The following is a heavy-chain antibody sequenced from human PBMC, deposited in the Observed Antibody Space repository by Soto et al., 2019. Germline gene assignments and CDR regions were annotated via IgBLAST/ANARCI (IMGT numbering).Heavy chain of an antibody. J-gene: IGHJ6*02. V-gene: IGHV4-59*01. D-gene: IGHD3-10*01. CDR1: GGSISSYY. Sequence: KASETLSLTCTVSGGSISSYYWSWIRQPPGKGLEWIGYIYYSGSTNYNPSLKSRVTISVDTSKNQFSLKLSSVTAADTAVYYCAGGSGSYQSYYYYGMDVWGQGTTVTVSS. CDR3: AGGSGSYQSYYYYGMDV. CDR2: IYYSGST.